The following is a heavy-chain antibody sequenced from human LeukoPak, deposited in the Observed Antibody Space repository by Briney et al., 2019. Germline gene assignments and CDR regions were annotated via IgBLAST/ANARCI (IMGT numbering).Heavy chain of an antibody. D-gene: IGHD5-12*01. CDR1: GFTFGDHA. CDR3: ARDKRGYSGYDPLSFDY. CDR2: ISSSGSTI. Sequence: GWSLRLSCIGSGFTFGDHAMSGVRQAPGKGLEWVSYISSSGSTIYYADSVKGRFTISRDNAKNSLYLQMNSLRAEDTAVYYCARDKRGYSGYDPLSFDYWGQGTLVTVSS. J-gene: IGHJ4*02. V-gene: IGHV3-48*03.